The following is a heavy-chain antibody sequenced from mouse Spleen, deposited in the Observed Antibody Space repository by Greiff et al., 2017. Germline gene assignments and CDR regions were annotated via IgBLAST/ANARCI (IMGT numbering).Heavy chain of an antibody. V-gene: IGHV1-82*01. CDR2: IYPGDGDT. CDR1: GYAFSSSW. J-gene: IGHJ1*01. CDR3: ARDSLLRLPHWYFDV. Sequence: QVQLQQSGPELVKPGASVKISCKASGYAFSSSWMNWVKQRPGKGLEWIGRIYPGDGDTNYNGKFKGKATLTADKSSSTAYMQLSSLTSEDSAVYFCARDSLLRLPHWYFDVWGAGTTVTVSS. D-gene: IGHD1-2*01.